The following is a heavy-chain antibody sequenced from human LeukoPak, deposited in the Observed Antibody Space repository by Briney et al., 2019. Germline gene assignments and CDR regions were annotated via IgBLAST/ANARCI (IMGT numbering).Heavy chain of an antibody. V-gene: IGHV1-69*13. CDR2: IIPIFGTA. CDR3: ARDRGTVVTNYYYYYGMDV. CDR1: GYTFTSYD. Sequence: ASVKVSCKASGYTFTSYDINWVRQAPGQGLEWMGGIIPIFGTANYAQKFQGRVTITADESTSTAYMELSSLRSEDTAVYYCARDRGTVVTNYYYYYGMDVWGQGTTVTVSS. D-gene: IGHD4-23*01. J-gene: IGHJ6*02.